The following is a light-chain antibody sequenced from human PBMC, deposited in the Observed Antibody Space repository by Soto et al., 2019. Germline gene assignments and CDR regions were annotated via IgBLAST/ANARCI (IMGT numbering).Light chain of an antibody. CDR2: GAS. CDR1: QSVGSN. V-gene: IGKV3-15*01. Sequence: EIVMTQSPATLSVSPGERATLSCRASQSVGSNLAWYQQKPGQAPRLLIYGASTRATDIPGRFSGSGSGTECTLTIISLQSEDFAVYYCQHKETFGQGTRVEIK. CDR3: QHKET. J-gene: IGKJ1*01.